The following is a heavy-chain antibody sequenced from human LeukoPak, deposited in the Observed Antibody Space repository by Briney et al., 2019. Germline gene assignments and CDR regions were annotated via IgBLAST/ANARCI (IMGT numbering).Heavy chain of an antibody. D-gene: IGHD5-12*01. V-gene: IGHV3-48*02. CDR2: ISSSSSTI. CDR3: ARAAVLLEYSGYAP. CDR1: GFTSSSLS. J-gene: IGHJ5*02. Sequence: PGGSLRLSCVASGFTSSSLSTNSVRQAPGKGLEWVSYISSSSSTIYYADSMKGRFTISRDNAKNSLYLQMNSLRDEDTAVYYCARAAVLLEYSGYAPWGQGTLVTVSS.